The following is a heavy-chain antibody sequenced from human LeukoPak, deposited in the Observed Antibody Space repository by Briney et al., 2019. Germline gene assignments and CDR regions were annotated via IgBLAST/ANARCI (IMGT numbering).Heavy chain of an antibody. V-gene: IGHV4-39*07. CDR3: ARDPGDRYYDILTGWFDP. D-gene: IGHD3-9*01. J-gene: IGHJ5*02. Sequence: SETLSLTCTVSGGSISSSSYYWGWIRQPPGKGLEWIGSIYYSGSTYYNPSLKSRVTISVDTSKNQFSLKLSSVTAADTAVYYCARDPGDRYYDILTGWFDPWGQGTLVTVSS. CDR2: IYYSGST. CDR1: GGSISSSSYY.